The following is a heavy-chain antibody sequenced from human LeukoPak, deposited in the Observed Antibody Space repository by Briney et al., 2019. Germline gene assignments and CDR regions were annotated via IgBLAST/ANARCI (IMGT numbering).Heavy chain of an antibody. CDR1: GGSISSYY. J-gene: IGHJ4*02. CDR2: IYYSGST. D-gene: IGHD3-10*01. Sequence: PSETLSLTCTVSGGSISSYYWSWIRQPPGKGLEWIGYIYYSGSTYYNPSLKSRVTISVDTSKNQFSLKLSSVTAADTAVYYCASLEFGEKPLWGQGTLVTVSS. CDR3: ASLEFGEKPL. V-gene: IGHV4-59*12.